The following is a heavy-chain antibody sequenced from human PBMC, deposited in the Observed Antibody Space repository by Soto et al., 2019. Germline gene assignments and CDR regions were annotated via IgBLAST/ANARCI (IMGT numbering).Heavy chain of an antibody. CDR3: AKDRCAGGILAFYFGF. CDR2: ISATGGST. V-gene: IGHV3-23*01. J-gene: IGHJ4*02. CDR1: GFKFSNYA. D-gene: IGHD3-16*01. Sequence: GGSLRLSCAASGFKFSNYAMSWVRQAPGKGLEWVSIISATGGSTYYADSVKGRFTISRDNSHNTLYLQVHSLTAEDTAFYYCAKDRCAGGILAFYFGFWGPGAQGTVPS.